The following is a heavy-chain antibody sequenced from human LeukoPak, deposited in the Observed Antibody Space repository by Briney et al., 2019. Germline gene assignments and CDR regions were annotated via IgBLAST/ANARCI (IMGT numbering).Heavy chain of an antibody. Sequence: ASVRVSCKASGYTFIAYGISWVRQAPGQGLEWMGWINTNTGNPTYAQGFTGRFVFSLDTSVSTAYLQISSLKAEDTAVYYCARESGGWQQGSWFDPWGQGTLVTVSS. D-gene: IGHD6-19*01. J-gene: IGHJ5*02. V-gene: IGHV7-4-1*02. CDR3: ARESGGWQQGSWFDP. CDR2: INTNTGNP. CDR1: GYTFIAYG.